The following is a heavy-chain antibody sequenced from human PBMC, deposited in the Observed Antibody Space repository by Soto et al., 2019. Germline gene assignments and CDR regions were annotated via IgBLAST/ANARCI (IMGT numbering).Heavy chain of an antibody. Sequence: ASVKVSCKASGGTFSSYAISWVRQAPGQGLEWMGGIIPIFGTANYAQKFQGRVTITADESTSTAYMELSSLRSEDTAVYYCAREFVGEPYSPRAFDYWGQGTLVTVSS. D-gene: IGHD3-10*01. CDR2: IIPIFGTA. CDR1: GGTFSSYA. V-gene: IGHV1-69*13. J-gene: IGHJ4*02. CDR3: AREFVGEPYSPRAFDY.